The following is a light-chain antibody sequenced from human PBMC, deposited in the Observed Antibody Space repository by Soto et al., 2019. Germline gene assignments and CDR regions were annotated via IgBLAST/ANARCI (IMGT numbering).Light chain of an antibody. V-gene: IGKV3-15*01. J-gene: IGKJ5*01. CDR2: DAS. CDR3: QQYNNWPLT. Sequence: EIVMTQSPATLSVSPGESATLSSRASQSVSSKLAWCQQKPGQAPRLLIYDASTRATGIPARFSGSGSGTEFTLTISSLQSEDFAVYYCQQYNNWPLTFAQGTRLEIK. CDR1: QSVSSK.